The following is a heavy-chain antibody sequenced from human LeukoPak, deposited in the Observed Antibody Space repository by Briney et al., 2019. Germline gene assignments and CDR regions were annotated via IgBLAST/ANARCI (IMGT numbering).Heavy chain of an antibody. V-gene: IGHV4-30-2*01. CDR3: ASCGGDCYASGLGY. CDR2: IYHSGST. D-gene: IGHD2-21*02. Sequence: PSETLSLTCTVSGGSISSGGYYWSWIRQPPGKGLEWIGYIYHSGSTYYNPSLKSRVTISVDKSKNQFSLKLSSVTAADTAVYYCASCGGDCYASGLGYWGQGTLVTVSS. CDR1: GGSISSGGYY. J-gene: IGHJ4*02.